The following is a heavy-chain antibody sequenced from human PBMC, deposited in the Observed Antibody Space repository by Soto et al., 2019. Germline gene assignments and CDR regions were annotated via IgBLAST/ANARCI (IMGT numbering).Heavy chain of an antibody. CDR1: GFTFSNSA. Sequence: LILSGEASGFTFSNSAMHLVRQAPGKGLEWVAVIYYDGDNKYYADSVKGRFTISRDNTQNTLYLQLTSLRVEDTAIYYCARGLHSLFDYWGQGTLVTVSS. V-gene: IGHV3-33*01. J-gene: IGHJ4*02. CDR3: ARGLHSLFDY. CDR2: IYYDGDNK. D-gene: IGHD2-21*01.